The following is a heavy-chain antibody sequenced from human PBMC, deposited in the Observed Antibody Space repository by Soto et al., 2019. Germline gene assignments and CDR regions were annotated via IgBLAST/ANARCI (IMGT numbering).Heavy chain of an antibody. D-gene: IGHD1-26*01. V-gene: IGHV1-18*01. CDR1: VYTFTSYG. CDR2: ISAYNGNT. Sequence: QVQLVQSGAEVKKPGASVKVSCKASVYTFTSYGISWVRQAPGQGLEWMGWISAYNGNTNYAQKLQGRVTMTTDTSRSTADMELRSLRSDDTAVYYCARDLIVGAPPPYYFDYWGQVTLVTVSS. CDR3: ARDLIVGAPPPYYFDY. J-gene: IGHJ4*02.